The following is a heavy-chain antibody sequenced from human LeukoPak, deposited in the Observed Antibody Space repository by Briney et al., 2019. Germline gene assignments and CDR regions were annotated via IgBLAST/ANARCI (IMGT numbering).Heavy chain of an antibody. CDR3: ARVCYYDSSGYDWFDP. V-gene: IGHV4-31*11. D-gene: IGHD3-22*01. J-gene: IGHJ5*02. CDR1: GGSFSGYY. Sequence: SETLSLTCAVYGGSFSGYYWSWIRQHPGKGLEWIGYIYYSGSTYYNPSLKSRVTISVDTSKNQFSLKLSSVTAADTAVYYCARVCYYDSSGYDWFDPWGQGTLVTVSS. CDR2: IYYSGST.